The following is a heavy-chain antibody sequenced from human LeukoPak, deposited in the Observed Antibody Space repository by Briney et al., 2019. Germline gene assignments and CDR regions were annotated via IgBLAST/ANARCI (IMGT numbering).Heavy chain of an antibody. CDR2: IGSAGDT. J-gene: IGHJ6*02. CDR1: GFTFRSYD. D-gene: IGHD5-12*01. CDR3: ARGGFSGCDLGGMDV. Sequence: GGSLRLSCAASGFTFRSYDMHWVRQATGKGLEWVSAIGSAGDTFYPGSVKGRFTISRENAKNSLYLQMNSLRAGDTAVYYCARGGFSGCDLGGMDVWGQGTTVTVSS. V-gene: IGHV3-13*01.